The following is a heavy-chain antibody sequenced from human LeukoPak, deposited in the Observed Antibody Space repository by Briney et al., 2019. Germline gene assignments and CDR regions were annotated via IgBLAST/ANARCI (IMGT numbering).Heavy chain of an antibody. D-gene: IGHD1-26*01. V-gene: IGHV3-7*03. J-gene: IGHJ6*02. CDR2: IKQDGSEK. CDR1: GFTFSSYA. CDR3: ARDLGATDYGMDV. Sequence: PGGSLRLSCAASGFTFSSYAMSWVRQAPGKGLEWVANIKQDGSEKYYVDSVKGRFTISRDNAKNSLYLQMNSLRAEDTAVYYCARDLGATDYGMDVWGQGTTVTVSS.